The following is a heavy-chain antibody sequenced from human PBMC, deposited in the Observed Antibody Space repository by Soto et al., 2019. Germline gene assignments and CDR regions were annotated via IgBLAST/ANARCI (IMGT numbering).Heavy chain of an antibody. Sequence: GGSLRLSCAASGFTFSSYAMHWVHQAPGKGLEWVAVISYDGSNKYYADSVKGRFTISRDNSKNTLYLQMNSLRAEDTAVYYCARGTRKRPYPGGWFDPWGQGTLVTVSS. D-gene: IGHD3-16*01. CDR2: ISYDGSNK. CDR1: GFTFSSYA. CDR3: ARGTRKRPYPGGWFDP. J-gene: IGHJ5*02. V-gene: IGHV3-30-3*01.